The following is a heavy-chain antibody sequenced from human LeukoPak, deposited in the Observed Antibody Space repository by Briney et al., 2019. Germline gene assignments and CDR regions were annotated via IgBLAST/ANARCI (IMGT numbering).Heavy chain of an antibody. V-gene: IGHV4-34*01. J-gene: IGHJ4*02. CDR3: ARDSSSSSYDY. Sequence: SETLSLTCAVYGGSFSGYYGSWIRQPPGKGLERIGEINHSGSTNYNPSLKSRVTISVDTSKNQFSLKLSSVTAADTAVYYCARDSSSSSYDYWGQGTLVTVSS. CDR2: INHSGST. D-gene: IGHD6-13*01. CDR1: GGSFSGYY.